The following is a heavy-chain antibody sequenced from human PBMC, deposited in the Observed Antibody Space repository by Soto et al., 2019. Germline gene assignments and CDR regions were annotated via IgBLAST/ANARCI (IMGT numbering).Heavy chain of an antibody. V-gene: IGHV4-30-4*01. Sequence: PSETLSLTCTVSGGSISGGDYYWNWIRQPPGKGLEWIGYIYYGGTTYYSPSLKGRVTISADTSETQFSLKLSSVSAADTAVYYCARGPSGDKIDYWGQGIQVTVSS. J-gene: IGHJ4*02. CDR3: ARGPSGDKIDY. D-gene: IGHD7-27*01. CDR1: GGSISGGDYY. CDR2: IYYGGTT.